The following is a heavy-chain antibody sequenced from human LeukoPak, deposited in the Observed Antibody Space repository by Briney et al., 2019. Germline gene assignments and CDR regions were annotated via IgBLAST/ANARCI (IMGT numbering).Heavy chain of an antibody. J-gene: IGHJ6*02. CDR2: IYYSGTT. V-gene: IGHV4-59*01. CDR1: GGSISHYY. D-gene: IGHD4-17*01. CDR3: AREDPQTTVPEGMDV. Sequence: SETLSLTCTVSGGSISHYYWSWIRQSPGKGLEWIGYIYYSGTTNYNPSLKSRVTISVDTSRNQFSLQLRSVTAADTAVYYCAREDPQTTVPEGMDVWGQGTSVIVSS.